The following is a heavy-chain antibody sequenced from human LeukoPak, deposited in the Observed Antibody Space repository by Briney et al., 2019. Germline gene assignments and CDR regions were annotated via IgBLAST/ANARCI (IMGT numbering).Heavy chain of an antibody. V-gene: IGHV1-18*01. J-gene: IGHJ4*02. CDR1: GYTFTSYG. Sequence: ASVKVSCEASGYTFTSYGVSWVRQAPGQGLEWMGWISGYSGNTNYAQNLQGRVTLTTDTSTNTAYMEMRSLRSDDTAVYYCARAPPHSSSWYGTDYWGQGTLVTVSS. CDR2: ISGYSGNT. D-gene: IGHD6-13*01. CDR3: ARAPPHSSSWYGTDY.